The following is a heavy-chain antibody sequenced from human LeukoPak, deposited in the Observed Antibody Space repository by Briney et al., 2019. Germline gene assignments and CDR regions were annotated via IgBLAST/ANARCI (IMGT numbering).Heavy chain of an antibody. Sequence: GGSLRLSCAASGFTFSSYSMNWVRQAPGKGLEWVSSISSSSSYIYDADSVKGRFTISRDNAKNSLDLQMNRLRAEDTAGYLCVRRGYGWGSYDKSDYWGQETLVTVSS. CDR3: VRRGYGWGSYDKSDY. J-gene: IGHJ4*02. CDR1: GFTFSSYS. V-gene: IGHV3-21*01. D-gene: IGHD3-10*01. CDR2: ISSSSSYI.